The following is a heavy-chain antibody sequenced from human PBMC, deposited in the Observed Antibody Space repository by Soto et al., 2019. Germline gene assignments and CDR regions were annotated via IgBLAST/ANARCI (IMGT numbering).Heavy chain of an antibody. D-gene: IGHD1-26*01. V-gene: IGHV4-61*08. CDR3: TRYSGSYSADC. CDR1: GDCVSSSDDY. CDR2: IYYNGNT. Sequence: SETKCLTSSVAGDCVSSSDDYWNWVRQAPGKGLEWIGNIYYNGNTNYNPSLRGRLSISLETSKNQFSLKLTSVTVADTAVYYCTRYSGSYSADCWGQGALVTVSS. J-gene: IGHJ4*02.